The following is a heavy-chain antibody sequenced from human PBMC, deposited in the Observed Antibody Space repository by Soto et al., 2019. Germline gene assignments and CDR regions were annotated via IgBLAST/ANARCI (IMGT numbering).Heavy chain of an antibody. Sequence: PSVTLSLTCAVYGGTFIGYYWTYIRQPPGKGLEWIGEINHNGRTNYNPSLKSRVTISVDMSKSQFSLHLSSVTAADTAVYYCARGQNTAGTTFDYWGQGTLVTVSS. CDR1: GGTFIGYY. J-gene: IGHJ4*02. CDR3: ARGQNTAGTTFDY. D-gene: IGHD1-7*01. V-gene: IGHV4-34*01. CDR2: INHNGRT.